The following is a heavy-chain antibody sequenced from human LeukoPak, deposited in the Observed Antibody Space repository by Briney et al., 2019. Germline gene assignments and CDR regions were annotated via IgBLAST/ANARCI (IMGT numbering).Heavy chain of an antibody. CDR1: GFTFSSYA. D-gene: IGHD4-17*01. V-gene: IGHV3-23*01. CDR2: ISGSGSST. J-gene: IGHJ4*02. CDR3: AKETGSAVGSTDFDY. Sequence: GGSLRLSCAASGFTFSSYAMSWVRQAPGKGLEWVSTISGSGSSTYYADSVKGRFTISRDNSKNTLYLQMNSPRAEDTAVYYCAKETGSAVGSTDFDYWGQGTLVTVSS.